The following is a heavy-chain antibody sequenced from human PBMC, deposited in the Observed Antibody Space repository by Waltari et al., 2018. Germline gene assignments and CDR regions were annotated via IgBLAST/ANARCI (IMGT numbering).Heavy chain of an antibody. Sequence: EVHVLESGGGLVPPGGSLGLSCAASGLHFSSSAVRWFRQGPGKWLEWVSSISGSGAAIYYADSVKGRFTISRDNSKNTLYLQMISLRAEDTAVYYCAEAGLYVRDYYYDYSMGVWGQGTTVTVSS. CDR2: ISGSGAAI. J-gene: IGHJ6*02. CDR3: AEAGLYVRDYYYDYSMGV. D-gene: IGHD3-16*01. V-gene: IGHV3-23*01. CDR1: GLHFSSSA.